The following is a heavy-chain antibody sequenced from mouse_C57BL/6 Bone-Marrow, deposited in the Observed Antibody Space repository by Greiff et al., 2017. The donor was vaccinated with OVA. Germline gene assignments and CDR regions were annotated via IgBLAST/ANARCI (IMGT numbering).Heavy chain of an antibody. CDR1: GYTFTSYG. J-gene: IGHJ1*03. D-gene: IGHD2-3*01. Sequence: VQLVESGAELARPGASVKLSCKASGYTFTSYGISWVKQRTGQGLEWIGEIYPRSGNTYYNEKFKGKATLTADKSSSTAYMELRSLTSEDSAVYFCARWDYVGYSPWYFEVWGTGTTVTVSS. CDR2: IYPRSGNT. CDR3: ARWDYVGYSPWYFEV. V-gene: IGHV1-81*01.